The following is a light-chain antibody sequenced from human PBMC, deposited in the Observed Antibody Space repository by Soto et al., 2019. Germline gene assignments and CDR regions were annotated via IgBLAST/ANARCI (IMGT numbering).Light chain of an antibody. CDR1: SSDVGGYNY. V-gene: IGLV2-14*01. CDR3: GSYTSTTLHVV. Sequence: QSALTQPASVSGSPGQSIAISCTGTSSDVGGYNYVSWYQQYSGEAPKLLIYDVSNRPSGISDRFSGSKSGNTASLTISGLQAEDEADYYCGSYTSTTLHVVFGGGTKLTVL. CDR2: DVS. J-gene: IGLJ2*01.